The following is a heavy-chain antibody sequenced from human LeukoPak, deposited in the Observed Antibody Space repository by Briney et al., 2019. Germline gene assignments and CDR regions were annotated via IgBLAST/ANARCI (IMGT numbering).Heavy chain of an antibody. CDR2: ISWNSGSI. V-gene: IGHV3-9*01. D-gene: IGHD3-10*02. J-gene: IGHJ6*04. CDR1: GLTFDDYA. Sequence: GGSLRLSCAASGLTFDDYAMHWVRQAPGKGLEWVSGISWNSGSIGYADSVKGRFTISRDNAKNSLYLQMNSLRAEDTAVYYCAELGITMIGGVWGKGTTVTISS. CDR3: AELGITMIGGV.